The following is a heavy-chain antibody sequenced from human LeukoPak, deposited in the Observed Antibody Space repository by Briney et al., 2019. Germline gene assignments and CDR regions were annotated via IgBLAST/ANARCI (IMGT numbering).Heavy chain of an antibody. CDR2: IIPILGIA. V-gene: IGHV1-69*04. J-gene: IGHJ4*02. Sequence: SVKVSCKASGGTFSSYAISWVRQAPGQGLEWMGRIIPILGIANYAQKFQGRVTITADKSTSTAYMELSSLRSEDTAVYYCARPKPYYYDSSRYYSYWGQGTLVTVSS. CDR3: ARPKPYYYDSSRYYSY. CDR1: GGTFSSYA. D-gene: IGHD3-22*01.